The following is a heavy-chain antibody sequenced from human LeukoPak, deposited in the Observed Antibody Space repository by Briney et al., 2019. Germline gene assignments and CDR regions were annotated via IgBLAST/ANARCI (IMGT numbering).Heavy chain of an antibody. CDR2: FSESGGST. CDR3: ARDVRYFDWLLPPYFDY. CDR1: GFTFSSYA. J-gene: IGHJ4*02. Sequence: TGGSLRLSCGASGFTFSSYAMSWVRQAPGKGLEWVSGFSESGGSTYYADSVKGRFTISRDNAKNSLYLQMNSLRAEDTAVYYCARDVRYFDWLLPPYFDYWGQGTLVTVSS. V-gene: IGHV3-23*01. D-gene: IGHD3-9*01.